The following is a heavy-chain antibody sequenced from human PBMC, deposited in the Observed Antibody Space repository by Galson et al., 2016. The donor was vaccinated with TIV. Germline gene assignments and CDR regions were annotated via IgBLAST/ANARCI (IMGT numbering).Heavy chain of an antibody. CDR1: GYTFTSYH. CDR3: AREMPATFFFDY. J-gene: IGHJ4*02. CDR2: IKDTGVTT. Sequence: SVKVSCKASGYTFTSYHLHWVRQAPGQGLEWMGIIKDTGVTTTYPQRFQGRLTLTRDTSPTTVYMELSSLRSEDTAVYYCAREMPATFFFDYWGRGTLVTVSS. D-gene: IGHD2-2*01. V-gene: IGHV1-46*01.